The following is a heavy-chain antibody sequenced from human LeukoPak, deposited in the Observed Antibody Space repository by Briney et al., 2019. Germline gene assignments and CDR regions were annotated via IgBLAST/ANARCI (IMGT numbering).Heavy chain of an antibody. J-gene: IGHJ6*02. Sequence: GSLRLSCTASGFTFGDYAMSWVRQAPGKGLEWVGFIRSKAYGGTTEYAASVKGRFTISRDDSKSIAYLQMNSLKTEDTAVYYCTRVGSYTAAGTRNGMDVWGQGTTVTVSS. CDR2: IRSKAYGGTT. CDR1: GFTFGDYA. D-gene: IGHD6-13*01. CDR3: TRVGSYTAAGTRNGMDV. V-gene: IGHV3-49*04.